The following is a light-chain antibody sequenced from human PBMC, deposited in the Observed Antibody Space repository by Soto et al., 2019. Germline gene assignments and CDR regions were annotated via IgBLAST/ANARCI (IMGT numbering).Light chain of an antibody. CDR3: QQYGSSPLFT. CDR1: QSVSSSY. Sequence: EIVLTQSPGTLSLSPGERATLSCRARQSVSSSYLAWYQQKPGQAPRLLSCGASSRAPGIPDRFSGSRSGTDFTLTISRLEPEDFAVYYCQQYGSSPLFTFGPGTIVDIK. CDR2: GAS. V-gene: IGKV3-20*01. J-gene: IGKJ3*01.